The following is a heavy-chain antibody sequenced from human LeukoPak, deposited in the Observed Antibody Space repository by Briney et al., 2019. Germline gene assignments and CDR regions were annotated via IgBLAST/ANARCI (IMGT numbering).Heavy chain of an antibody. Sequence: SETLSLTCTVSGGSISSYYWSWIRQPPGKGLEWIGYIYYSGSTNYNPSLMSRVTISVDTSKNQFSLKLSSVTAADTAVYYCARELRNPRRGFAYFDYWGQGTLVTVSS. CDR2: IYYSGST. CDR3: ARELRNPRRGFAYFDY. CDR1: GGSISSYY. D-gene: IGHD1-14*01. V-gene: IGHV4-59*01. J-gene: IGHJ4*02.